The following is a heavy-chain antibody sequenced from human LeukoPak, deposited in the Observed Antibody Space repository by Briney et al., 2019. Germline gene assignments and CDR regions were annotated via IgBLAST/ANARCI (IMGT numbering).Heavy chain of an antibody. V-gene: IGHV1-69*13. D-gene: IGHD2/OR15-2a*01. Sequence: ASVKVSCKASGGTFSSYAISWVRQAPGQGLEWMGGIIPIFGTANYAQKFQGRVTITADVSTSTAYIELRSVRTNDTVVYYGVRGRGDFYTDYWGQGILVTVSS. CDR2: IIPIFGTA. J-gene: IGHJ4*02. CDR1: GGTFSSYA. CDR3: VRGRGDFYTDY.